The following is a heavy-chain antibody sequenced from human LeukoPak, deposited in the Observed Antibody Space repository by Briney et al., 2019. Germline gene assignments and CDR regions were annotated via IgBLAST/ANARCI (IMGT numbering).Heavy chain of an antibody. CDR1: GFTFSSYE. Sequence: GGSLTLSCAASGFTFSSYEMNWVRQAPGKGLEWLSYISSSGSTIYYADSVKGRFTISKDNAKKSLYLQMNSLRVEDTAVYYCARDLYYYGSGSYVPGLPDYWGQGTLVTVSS. V-gene: IGHV3-48*03. J-gene: IGHJ4*02. D-gene: IGHD3-10*01. CDR3: ARDLYYYGSGSYVPGLPDY. CDR2: ISSSGSTI.